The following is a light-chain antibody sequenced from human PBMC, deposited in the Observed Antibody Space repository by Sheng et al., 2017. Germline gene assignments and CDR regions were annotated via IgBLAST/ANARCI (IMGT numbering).Light chain of an antibody. J-gene: IGKJ5*01. CDR3: QQYGAFPIT. CDR1: QTIDLNF. V-gene: IGKV3-20*01. CDR2: GAT. Sequence: IVLTQSPGTLSLSPGDKATLSCRASQTIDLNFLAWYQHKPGQSPRLLIYGATSRATGVPDRFSGTGSGTDFTLTISRLEPQDFAVYYCQQYGAFPITFGQGTRLDIK.